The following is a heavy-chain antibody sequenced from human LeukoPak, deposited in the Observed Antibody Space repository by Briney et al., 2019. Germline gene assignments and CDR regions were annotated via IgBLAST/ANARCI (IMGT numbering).Heavy chain of an antibody. J-gene: IGHJ4*02. CDR3: ARDRRRYYGSGSYWADY. CDR2: IWYDGSNK. Sequence: GRSLRLSCAASGFTFISYGMHWVRQAPGKGLEGVAVIWYDGSNKYYADSVKGRFTISRDNSKNTLYLQMNSLRAEDTAVYYCARDRRRYYGSGSYWADYWGQGTLVTVSS. D-gene: IGHD3-10*01. V-gene: IGHV3-33*01. CDR1: GFTFISYG.